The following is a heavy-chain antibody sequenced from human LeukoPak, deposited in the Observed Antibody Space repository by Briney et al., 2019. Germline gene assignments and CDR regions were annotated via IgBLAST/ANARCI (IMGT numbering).Heavy chain of an antibody. CDR2: ISYDGSNK. V-gene: IGHV3-30-3*01. CDR1: GFTLSSYA. D-gene: IGHD3-22*01. J-gene: IGHJ4*02. CDR3: ARVGYDSSGHGD. Sequence: GRSLRLSCAASGFTLSSYAMHWVRQAPGKGLEWVAVISYDGSNKYYADSVKGRFTISRDNSKNALYLQMNSLRAEDTAVYYCARVGYDSSGHGDWGQGTLVTVSS.